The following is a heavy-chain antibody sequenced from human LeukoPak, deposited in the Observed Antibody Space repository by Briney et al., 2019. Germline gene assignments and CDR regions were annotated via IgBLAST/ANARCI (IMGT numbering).Heavy chain of an antibody. D-gene: IGHD6-13*01. CDR3: ARDLASSWDAVDY. CDR2: INPNSSGT. Sequence: ASVKVSCKASGYTFTGCYMHWVRQAPGQGLEWMGWINPNSSGTNYAQKFQGRVTMTRDTSISTAYMELSRLRSDDTAVYYCARDLASSWDAVDYWGQGTLVTVSS. CDR1: GYTFTGCY. V-gene: IGHV1-2*02. J-gene: IGHJ4*02.